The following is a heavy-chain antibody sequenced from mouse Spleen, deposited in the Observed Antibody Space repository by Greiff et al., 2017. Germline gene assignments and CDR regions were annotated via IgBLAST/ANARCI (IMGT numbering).Heavy chain of an antibody. CDR2: INPNNGGT. CDR1: GYTFTDYY. J-gene: IGHJ4*01. V-gene: IGHV1-26*01. D-gene: IGHD2-10*02. CDR3: ARSEKYGNFYAMDY. Sequence: VQLQQSGPELVKPGASVKISCKASGYTFTDYYMNWVKQSHGKSLEWIGDINPNNGGTSYNQKFKGKATLTVDKSSSTAYMELRSLTSEDSAVYYCARSEKYGNFYAMDYWGQGTSVTVSS.